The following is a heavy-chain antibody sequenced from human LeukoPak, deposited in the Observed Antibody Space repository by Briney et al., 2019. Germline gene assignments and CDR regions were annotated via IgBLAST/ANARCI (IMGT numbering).Heavy chain of an antibody. V-gene: IGHV3-48*03. D-gene: IGHD1-1*01. Sequence: GGSLRLSCVASGFTFSSSEMNWVSQAQGKGMEWVSYISSSGTTIYYADSVKGRFTISRDNAQNSLYLQMNSLRVEDTAIYYCARDPYNGAYSEGYYYYYMDVWGKGTTVTVSS. CDR3: ARDPYNGAYSEGYYYYYMDV. CDR2: ISSSGTTI. J-gene: IGHJ6*03. CDR1: GFTFSSSE.